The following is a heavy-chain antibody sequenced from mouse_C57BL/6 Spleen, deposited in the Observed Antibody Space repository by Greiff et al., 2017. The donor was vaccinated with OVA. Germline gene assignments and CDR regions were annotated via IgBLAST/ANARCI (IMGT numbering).Heavy chain of an antibody. CDR3: ARSPMVTTPDYAMDY. Sequence: VQLQQPGAELVKPGASVKLSCKASGYTFTSYWMHWVKQRPGQGLEWIGMIHPNSGSTNYNEKFKSKATLTVDKSSSTAYMQLSSLTSEDSAVYYCARSPMVTTPDYAMDYWGQGTSVTVSS. J-gene: IGHJ4*01. CDR1: GYTFTSYW. CDR2: IHPNSGST. V-gene: IGHV1-64*01. D-gene: IGHD2-2*01.